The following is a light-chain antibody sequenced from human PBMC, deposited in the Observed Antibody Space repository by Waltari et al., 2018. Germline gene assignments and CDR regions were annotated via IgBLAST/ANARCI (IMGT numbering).Light chain of an antibody. Sequence: QLVLTQSPSASASLGASVKLTYTLSSGHSSSAIAWHQQQPEKGPRYLMKLNSDGSHSKGDGIPDRFSGSSSGAERYLTISSLQSEDEADYYCQTWGTGTVVFGGGTKLTVL. V-gene: IGLV4-69*01. CDR1: SGHSSSA. J-gene: IGLJ2*01. CDR2: LNSDGSH. CDR3: QTWGTGTVV.